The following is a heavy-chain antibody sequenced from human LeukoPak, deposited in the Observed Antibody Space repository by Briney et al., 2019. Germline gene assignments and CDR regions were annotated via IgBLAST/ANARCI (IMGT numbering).Heavy chain of an antibody. CDR3: ARTLVPGVRGAFDI. CDR1: DGPINTYY. D-gene: IGHD2-2*01. V-gene: IGHV4-4*07. Sequence: SETLSLTCNVSDGPINTYYWSWIRQPPGKGLEWIGRVYSSGNTNYAPSLQSRVTMSIDTSNNHFSLRLNFVTAADTAIYYCARTLVPGVRGAFDIWGRGTMVTVSS. J-gene: IGHJ3*02. CDR2: VYSSGNT.